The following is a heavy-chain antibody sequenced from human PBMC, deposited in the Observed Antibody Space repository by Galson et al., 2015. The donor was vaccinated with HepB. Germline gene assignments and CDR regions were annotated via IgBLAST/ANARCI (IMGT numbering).Heavy chain of an antibody. CDR3: ARVEQFDWFDP. J-gene: IGHJ5*02. CDR1: GGSVSSGSSY. CDR2: IYYSGST. V-gene: IGHV4-61*01. Sequence: SETLSLTCTVSGGSVSSGSSYWSWIRQPPGKGLEWIGYIYYSGSTNYNPSLKSRVTISVDTSKNQFSLKLRSVTAADTAVYYCARVEQFDWFDPWGQGTLVTVSS. D-gene: IGHD6-6*01.